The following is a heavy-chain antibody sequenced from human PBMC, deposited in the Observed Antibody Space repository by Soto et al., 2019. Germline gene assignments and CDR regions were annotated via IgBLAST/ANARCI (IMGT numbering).Heavy chain of an antibody. CDR1: GYTFTRYY. CDR3: ARGGFVVVGLYYYYGMDV. V-gene: IGHV1-46*01. J-gene: IGHJ6*02. CDR2: INPSGGST. D-gene: IGHD2-21*01. Sequence: ASVKVSCKASGYTFTRYYMHWVRQAPGQGLEWMGIINPSGGSTSYAQKFQGRVTMTRDTSTSTVYRELSSLRSEDTAVYYCARGGFVVVGLYYYYGMDVWGQGTTVTVSS.